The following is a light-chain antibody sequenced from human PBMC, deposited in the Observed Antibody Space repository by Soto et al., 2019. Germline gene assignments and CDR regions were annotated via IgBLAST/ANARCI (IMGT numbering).Light chain of an antibody. V-gene: IGKV1-33*01. CDR2: EAS. Sequence: DSQMIQSRCSLSASVGDRITITCQASQDINNYLNWYQQKAGKAPKLLIYEASNLETGVPSRFSGSGSGTYFTFTISSLQPEDIATNYCKQYDNLPPITLGQGTRLEIK. CDR1: QDINNY. CDR3: KQYDNLPPIT. J-gene: IGKJ5*01.